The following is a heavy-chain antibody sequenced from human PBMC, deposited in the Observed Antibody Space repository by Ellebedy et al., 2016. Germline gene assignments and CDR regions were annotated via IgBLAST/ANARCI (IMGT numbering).Heavy chain of an antibody. CDR2: IHPRGYT. D-gene: IGHD4-11*01. CDR3: ARGVDSRKQGY. J-gene: IGHJ4*02. Sequence: WIRQPPGKGLEWIGEIHPRGYTDYNPSLKSRVSISIDTSKNQFSLKLSSVTAADTAVYYCARGVDSRKQGYWGQGTLVTVSS. V-gene: IGHV4-34*01.